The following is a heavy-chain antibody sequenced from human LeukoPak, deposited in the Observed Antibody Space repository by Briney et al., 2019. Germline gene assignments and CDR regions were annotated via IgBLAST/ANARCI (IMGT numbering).Heavy chain of an antibody. V-gene: IGHV4-61*01. CDR3: ARGSLEYCSSTSCYWFDP. J-gene: IGHJ5*02. Sequence: SETLSLTCTVSGGSVSRGSYYWSWIRQPPGKGLEWIGYIYYSGSTNYNPSLKSRVTISVDTSKNQFSLKLSSVTAADTAVYYCARGSLEYCSSTSCYWFDPWGQGTLVTVSS. D-gene: IGHD2-2*01. CDR1: GGSVSRGSYY. CDR2: IYYSGST.